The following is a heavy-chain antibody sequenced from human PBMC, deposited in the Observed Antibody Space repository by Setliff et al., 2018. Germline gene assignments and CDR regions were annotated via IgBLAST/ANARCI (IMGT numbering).Heavy chain of an antibody. CDR1: GFTFSHFA. Sequence: PGGSLRLSCAASGFTFSHFAVTWVRQSPGRGLEWVASIGAGGDYTKYADSVRGRFTISRDNSKNTIYLQMNSLGAEDTAKYYCAKDPNGDFVGAFDSWGRGTLVTVSS. CDR2: IGAGGDYT. CDR3: AKDPNGDFVGAFDS. D-gene: IGHD2-21*02. V-gene: IGHV3-23*01. J-gene: IGHJ5*01.